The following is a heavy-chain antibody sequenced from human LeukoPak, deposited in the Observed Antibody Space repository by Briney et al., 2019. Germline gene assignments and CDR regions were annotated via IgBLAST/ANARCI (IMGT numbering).Heavy chain of an antibody. CDR1: GGTFSSFA. D-gene: IGHD4-17*01. Sequence: ASVKVSCKASGGTFSSFAISWVRLAPGQGREWMGGIIPIFGTANYAQKLQGRVTITADESTSTAYMELSSLRSEDTAVYYCARGRADDYGDYVSTYYFDYWGQGTLVTVSS. V-gene: IGHV1-69*13. CDR2: IIPIFGTA. CDR3: ARGRADDYGDYVSTYYFDY. J-gene: IGHJ4*02.